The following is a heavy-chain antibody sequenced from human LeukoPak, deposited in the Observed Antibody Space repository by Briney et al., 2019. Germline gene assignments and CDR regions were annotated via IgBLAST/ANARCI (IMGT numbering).Heavy chain of an antibody. J-gene: IGHJ4*02. Sequence: ASVKVSCKASGYTFTSYYMHWVRQAPGQGLEWMGIINPSGGSTSYAQKFQGRVTMTRNTSISTAYVELSSLRSEDTAVYYCARAYYDSSGYYHLTFDYWGQGTLVTVSS. CDR1: GYTFTSYY. D-gene: IGHD3-22*01. V-gene: IGHV1-46*01. CDR3: ARAYYDSSGYYHLTFDY. CDR2: INPSGGST.